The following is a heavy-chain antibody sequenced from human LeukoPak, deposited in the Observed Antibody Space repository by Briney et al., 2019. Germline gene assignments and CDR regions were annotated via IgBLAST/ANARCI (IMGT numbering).Heavy chain of an antibody. J-gene: IGHJ6*02. Sequence: GGSLRLSCAASGFTFSSYEMNWVRQAPGKGLEWVSYISSSGSTIYYADSVKGRFTISRDNAENSLYLQMNSLRAEDTAVYYCARLIAAAGTYYYYYYGMDVWGQGTTVTVSS. CDR2: ISSSGSTI. CDR1: GFTFSSYE. V-gene: IGHV3-48*03. CDR3: ARLIAAAGTYYYYYYGMDV. D-gene: IGHD6-13*01.